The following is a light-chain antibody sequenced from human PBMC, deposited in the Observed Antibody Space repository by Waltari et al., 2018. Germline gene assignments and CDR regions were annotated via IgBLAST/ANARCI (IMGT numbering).Light chain of an antibody. Sequence: DIVMTQSPDSLAVSLGEGATITCKSTQSIFYNSNNKHYLAWYQQKVGQPPKLLIYWASSRESGGPDRFSGSVSGTDFTLTISSLQAEDVAVYYCQQYYTAPYSFGQGTKLEIK. CDR3: QQYYTAPYS. V-gene: IGKV4-1*01. CDR2: WAS. CDR1: QSIFYNSNNKHY. J-gene: IGKJ2*03.